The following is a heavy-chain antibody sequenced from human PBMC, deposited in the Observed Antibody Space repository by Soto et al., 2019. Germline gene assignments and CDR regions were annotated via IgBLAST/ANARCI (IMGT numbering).Heavy chain of an antibody. Sequence: ASVKVSCKVSGYSLTELSIHWVRQAPGEGLEWMGGYDLEKGETIYAQKFQGRVTMTGDTSATTAYMELSSLRSEDTAVYYCARGVGDAPDYYFDYWGQGTLVTVSS. CDR3: ARGVGDAPDYYFDY. CDR1: GYSLTELS. CDR2: YDLEKGET. V-gene: IGHV1-24*01. D-gene: IGHD1-26*01. J-gene: IGHJ4*02.